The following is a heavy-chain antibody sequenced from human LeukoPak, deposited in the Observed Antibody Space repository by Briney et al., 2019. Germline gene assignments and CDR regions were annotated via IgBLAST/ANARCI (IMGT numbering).Heavy chain of an antibody. D-gene: IGHD3-22*01. J-gene: IGHJ4*02. CDR1: GGSISSHF. V-gene: IGHV4-39*07. CDR2: IYYSGST. CDR3: ARVDYYDSSGYPPSVDY. Sequence: TSETLSLTCTVSGGSISSHFWSWIRQPPGKGLEWIGSIYYSGSTYYNPSLKSRVTISVDTSKNQFSLKLSSVTAADTAVYYCARVDYYDSSGYPPSVDYWGQGTLVTVSS.